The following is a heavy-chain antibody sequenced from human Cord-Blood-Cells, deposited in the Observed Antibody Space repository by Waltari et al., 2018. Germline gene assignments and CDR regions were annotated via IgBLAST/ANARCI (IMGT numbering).Heavy chain of an antibody. CDR1: GGSITSGDYY. J-gene: IGHJ4*02. V-gene: IGHV4-30-4*01. D-gene: IGHD3-10*01. Sequence: QVQLQESGPGLVKPSQTLSLTCTASGGSITSGDYYWIWICQPPGKGLEWIGYSYYSGSTNHTPSLKSRVTISVHTSKNQFALKLSSVTAADTAVYYCARDHYGSGSYDYWGQGTLVTVSS. CDR2: SYYSGST. CDR3: ARDHYGSGSYDY.